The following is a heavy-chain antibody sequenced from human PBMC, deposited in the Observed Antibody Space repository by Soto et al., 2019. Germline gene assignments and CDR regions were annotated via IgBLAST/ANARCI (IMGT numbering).Heavy chain of an antibody. Sequence: EVQLVESGGGLVQPGGSLRLSCAASGFTLSTYWMSWVRQAPGKGLEWVANIKQDGREKFYVDSVKGRFTISRDNAKKSLYLQINSLRAEDTAVYYCARNGQFHYWGQGILVTVSS. CDR2: IKQDGREK. CDR1: GFTLSTYW. CDR3: ARNGQFHY. J-gene: IGHJ4*02. V-gene: IGHV3-7*01.